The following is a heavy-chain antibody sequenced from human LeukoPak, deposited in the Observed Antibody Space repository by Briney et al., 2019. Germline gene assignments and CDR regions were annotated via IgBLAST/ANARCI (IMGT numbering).Heavy chain of an antibody. D-gene: IGHD6-13*01. V-gene: IGHV4-59*01. CDR2: IYYSGST. CDR1: GGSISSYY. J-gene: IGHJ4*02. CDR3: ARDRVGAAAGTFGY. Sequence: PSETLSLTCTVSGGSISSYYWSWIRQPPGKGLEWIGYIYYSGSTNYNPSLKSRVTISVDTSKNQFSLKLSSVTAADTAVYYCARDRVGAAAGTFGYWGQGTLVTVSS.